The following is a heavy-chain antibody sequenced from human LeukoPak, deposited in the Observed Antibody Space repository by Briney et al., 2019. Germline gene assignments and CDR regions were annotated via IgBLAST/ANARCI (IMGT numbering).Heavy chain of an antibody. CDR1: AFIFSGHW. V-gene: IGHV3-7*03. D-gene: IGHD6-19*01. J-gene: IGHJ4*02. Sequence: PGGSLRLSCEGSAFIFSGHWMNWVRQTPGKGLEWVASIKEDGSERQYVDSVKGRFRISRDNTKGSLFLQLNSLRAEDTAVYYCAKDVVGYSSGWYPHWGQGTLVTVSS. CDR3: AKDVVGYSSGWYPH. CDR2: IKEDGSER.